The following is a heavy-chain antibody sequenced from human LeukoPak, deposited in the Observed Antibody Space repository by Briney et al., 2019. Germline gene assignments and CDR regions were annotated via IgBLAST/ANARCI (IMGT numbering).Heavy chain of an antibody. D-gene: IGHD4-17*01. CDR1: GGTFSSYG. CDR3: AGDYGDYTYYYYGMDV. J-gene: IGHJ6*02. V-gene: IGHV1-69*04. CDR2: IIPILGIA. Sequence: GASVKVSCKASGGTFSSYGISWVRQAPGQGLERMGRIIPILGIANYAQKFQGRVTITADKSTSTAYMELSSLRSEDTAVYYCAGDYGDYTYYYYGMDVWGQGTTVTVSS.